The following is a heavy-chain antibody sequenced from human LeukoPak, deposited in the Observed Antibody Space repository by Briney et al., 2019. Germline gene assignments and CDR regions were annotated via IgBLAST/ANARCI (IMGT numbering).Heavy chain of an antibody. V-gene: IGHV1-2*02. CDR2: INPNSGGT. CDR3: AYDFWSGYSDY. D-gene: IGHD3-3*01. CDR1: GGTFSSYA. Sequence: GASVKVSCKASGGTFSSYAISWVRQAPGQGLEWMGWINPNSGGTNYVQKFQGRVTMTRDTSISTAYMELSRLRSDDTAVYYCAYDFWSGYSDYWGQGTLVTVSS. J-gene: IGHJ4*02.